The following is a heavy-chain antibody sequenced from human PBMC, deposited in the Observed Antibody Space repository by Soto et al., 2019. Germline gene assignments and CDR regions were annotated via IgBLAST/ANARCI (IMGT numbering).Heavy chain of an antibody. CDR2: INAGNGNT. CDR3: ARENLAHCGGDCYSLLKIRPHNYYGMDV. Sequence: GASVKVSCKASGYTFTSYAMHWVRQAPGQRLEWMGWINAGNGNTKYSQKFQGRVTITRDTSASTAYMELSSLRSEDTAVYYCARENLAHCGGDCYSLLKIRPHNYYGMDVWGQGTTVTVSS. D-gene: IGHD2-21*02. V-gene: IGHV1-3*01. J-gene: IGHJ6*02. CDR1: GYTFTSYA.